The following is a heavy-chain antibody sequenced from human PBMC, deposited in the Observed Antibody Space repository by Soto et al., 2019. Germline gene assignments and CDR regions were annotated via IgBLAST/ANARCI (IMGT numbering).Heavy chain of an antibody. CDR1: GGSFSCYY. D-gene: IGHD3-10*01. V-gene: IGHV4-34*01. CDR3: AGGRGVRGTIIATYYYYGVDV. Sequence: SETLSLTCAVYGGSFSCYYWNWIRQPPGKGLEWIGEINHSGSTNYNPSLKSRVTVSVDTSKNQFSLKLSSVTAADTALYFCAGGRGVRGTIIATYYYYGVDVWGQGTTVTVSS. J-gene: IGHJ6*02. CDR2: INHSGST.